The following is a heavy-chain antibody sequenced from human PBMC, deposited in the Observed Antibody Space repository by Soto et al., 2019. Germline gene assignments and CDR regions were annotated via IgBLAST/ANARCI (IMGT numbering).Heavy chain of an antibody. J-gene: IGHJ5*02. CDR2: IDPKSGDT. D-gene: IGHD3-16*01. CDR1: GYALTEKQ. Sequence: EASVKASWKASGYALTEKQSHWLRRSPEQRLEWMGRIDPKSGDTTFAQPYQGRVTMTRDTSSNTVYMELTRLTSDDTAIYYCAGRQLRDYFRWSFDPWGQGTLVTVSS. CDR3: AGRQLRDYFRWSFDP. V-gene: IGHV1-2*02.